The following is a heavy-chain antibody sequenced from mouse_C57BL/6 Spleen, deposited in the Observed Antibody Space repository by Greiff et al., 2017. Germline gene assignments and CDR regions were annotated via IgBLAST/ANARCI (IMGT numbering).Heavy chain of an antibody. CDR2: INPSSGYT. J-gene: IGHJ4*01. CDR3: ARGSPYAMDY. Sequence: VQLQQSGAELARPGASVKMSCKASGYTFTSYTMHWVKQRPGQGLEWIGYINPSSGYTKYNQKFKDKATLTADKSSSTAYMQLSSLTSEDSAVXYCARGSPYAMDYWGQGTSVTVSS. CDR1: GYTFTSYT. D-gene: IGHD1-1*01. V-gene: IGHV1-4*01.